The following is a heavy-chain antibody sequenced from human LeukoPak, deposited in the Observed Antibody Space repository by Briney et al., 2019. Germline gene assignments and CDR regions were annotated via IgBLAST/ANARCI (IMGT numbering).Heavy chain of an antibody. Sequence: GGSLRLSCAASGFTFSSYAMSWVRQAPGEGLEWVSTVSGSGGNTYYADSVKGRFTISRDNTKNTLYLQMNSLRAEDTAVYYCERESPVAAVGRSWFDPWGQGTLVTVSS. V-gene: IGHV3-23*01. D-gene: IGHD6-13*01. CDR2: VSGSGGNT. J-gene: IGHJ5*02. CDR3: ERESPVAAVGRSWFDP. CDR1: GFTFSSYA.